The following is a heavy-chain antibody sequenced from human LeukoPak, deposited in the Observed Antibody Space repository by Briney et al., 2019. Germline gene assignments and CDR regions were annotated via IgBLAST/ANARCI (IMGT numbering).Heavy chain of an antibody. D-gene: IGHD1-26*01. V-gene: IGHV3-7*01. Sequence: PGGSLRLSCAAYQLTFSSYCMTWVRQGPGKGLEWVATINKDGTEKYYVDSVRGRFTISRDNAEISLYLHMDSLRAEDTAVYYCTRGGRGTSYYWQYWGQGTLVTVSS. CDR3: TRGGRGTSYYWQY. J-gene: IGHJ4*02. CDR1: QLTFSSYC. CDR2: INKDGTEK.